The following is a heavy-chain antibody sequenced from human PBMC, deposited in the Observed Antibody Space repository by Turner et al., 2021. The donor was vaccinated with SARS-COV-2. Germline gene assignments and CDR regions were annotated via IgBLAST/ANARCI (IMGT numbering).Heavy chain of an antibody. CDR2: IKQEGSEK. CDR1: GFTFSSYW. D-gene: IGHD6-13*01. J-gene: IGHJ4*02. CDR3: ARLHTSSWYFDY. Sequence: EVQLVESGGGLVQPGGSLRLPCAASGFTFSSYWMRWVRQAPGKGLELVANIKQEGSEKYYVASVKGRFTISRYNAKNSLYLQMNSLRAEDTAVYYCARLHTSSWYFDYWGQGTLVTVSS. V-gene: IGHV3-7*03.